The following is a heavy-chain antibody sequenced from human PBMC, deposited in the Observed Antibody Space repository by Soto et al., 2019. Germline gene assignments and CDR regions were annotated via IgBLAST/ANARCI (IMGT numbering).Heavy chain of an antibody. V-gene: IGHV1-18*01. CDR1: GYTFTSYG. CDR2: ISAYNGNT. Sequence: QVQLVQSGAEVKKPGASVKVSCKASGYTFTSYGISWVRQPPGQGLEWMGWISAYNGNTNYAQKLQGRVTMTTDTSTSTAYMELRSLRSDDTAVYYCARDGYITMVRGSKSYYFDYWGQGTLVTVSS. CDR3: ARDGYITMVRGSKSYYFDY. J-gene: IGHJ4*02. D-gene: IGHD3-10*01.